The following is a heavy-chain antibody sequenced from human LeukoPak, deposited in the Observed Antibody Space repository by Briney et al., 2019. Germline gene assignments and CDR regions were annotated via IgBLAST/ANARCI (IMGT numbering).Heavy chain of an antibody. D-gene: IGHD5-24*01. Sequence: KPSETLSLTCTVSGGSISSYYWSWIRQPAGKGLEWIGRMYTSGSTNYNPSLKSRVSMSVDTSTNQFSLKVSSVTAADTAVYYCARYDYTYQFDYWGQGTLVTVSS. J-gene: IGHJ4*02. CDR3: ARYDYTYQFDY. CDR1: GGSISSYY. V-gene: IGHV4-4*07. CDR2: MYTSGST.